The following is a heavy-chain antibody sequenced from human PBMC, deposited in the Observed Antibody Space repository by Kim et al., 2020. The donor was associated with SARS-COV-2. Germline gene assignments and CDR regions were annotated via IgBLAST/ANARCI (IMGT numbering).Heavy chain of an antibody. CDR2: INAGNGNT. CDR1: GYTFTSYA. Sequence: ASVKVSCKASGYTFTSYAMHWVRQAPGQRLEWMGWINAGNGNTKYSQKFQGRVTITRDTSASTAYMELSSLRSEDTAVYYCARSPPMIQWLVNWGQGTLVTVSS. V-gene: IGHV1-3*01. CDR3: ARSPPMIQWLVN. D-gene: IGHD6-19*01. J-gene: IGHJ4*02.